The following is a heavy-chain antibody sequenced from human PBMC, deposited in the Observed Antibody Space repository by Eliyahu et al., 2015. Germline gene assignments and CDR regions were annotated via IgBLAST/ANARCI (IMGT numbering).Heavy chain of an antibody. D-gene: IGHD6-13*01. CDR3: ARQGGSTWGQFDF. CDR2: IYPGDSDT. V-gene: IGHV5-51*01. CDR1: GXXFFNYX. Sequence: EVQLVQSGAEVKKPGEXLKISCXGSGXXFFNYXIAWVRQMPGKGLEWMGIIYPGDSDTXYXPSFQGQVTISVEKSFFTAYLQWSSLKASDTAIYYCARQGGSTWGQFDFWGRGTLLTVSS. J-gene: IGHJ4*02.